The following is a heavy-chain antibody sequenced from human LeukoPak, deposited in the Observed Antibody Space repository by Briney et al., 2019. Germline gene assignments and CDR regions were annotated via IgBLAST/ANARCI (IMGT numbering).Heavy chain of an antibody. Sequence: SETLSLTCTVSGGSISSGGYYWSWIRQHPGKGPEWIGYIYCSGSTYYNPSLKSRVTISVDTSKNQFSLKLSSVTAADTAVYYCATWSYLDAFDIWGQGTMVTVSS. CDR3: ATWSYLDAFDI. V-gene: IGHV4-31*03. D-gene: IGHD1-26*01. J-gene: IGHJ3*02. CDR2: IYCSGST. CDR1: GGSISSGGYY.